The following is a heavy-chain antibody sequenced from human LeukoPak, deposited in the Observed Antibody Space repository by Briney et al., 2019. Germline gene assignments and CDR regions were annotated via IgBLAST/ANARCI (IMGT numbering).Heavy chain of an antibody. V-gene: IGHV4-34*01. Sequence: SETLSLTCAVYGGSFSGYYWSWIRQPPGKGLEWIGEINHSGSTNYNPSLKSRVTMSVDTSKNQFSLRLRSLTAADTAVYYCVRDPYFYGSGTFDFWGQGTLVSVSS. CDR1: GGSFSGYY. CDR3: VRDPYFYGSGTFDF. CDR2: INHSGST. J-gene: IGHJ4*02. D-gene: IGHD3-10*01.